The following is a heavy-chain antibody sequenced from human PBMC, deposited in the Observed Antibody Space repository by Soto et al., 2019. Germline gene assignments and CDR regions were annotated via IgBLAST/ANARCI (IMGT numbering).Heavy chain of an antibody. CDR3: ARDMFIAGAGPTFALVGATGA. CDR2: INPSGGST. Sequence: ASVKVSCPASGYTFTSYYMHWVRQAPGQGLEWMGIINPSGGSTSYAQKFQGRVTMTRDTSTSTVYMELSSLRSEDTAVYYCARDMFIAGAGPTFALVGATGAWGQGTLGTGSS. CDR1: GYTFTSYY. V-gene: IGHV1-46*01. D-gene: IGHD6-19*01. J-gene: IGHJ5*02.